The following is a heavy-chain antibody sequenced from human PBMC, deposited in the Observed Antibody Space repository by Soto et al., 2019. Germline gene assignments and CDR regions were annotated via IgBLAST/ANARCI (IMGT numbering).Heavy chain of an antibody. CDR2: INPGYGNT. V-gene: IGHV1-3*01. CDR1: GYTFNTYT. J-gene: IGHJ5*02. Sequence: LVQSGAAVKKPGASVIVSCKTSGYTFNTYTLHWLRQAPGQRPEWLGSINPGYGNTQDSQNFQGRVTSTRNTSATKADMEVSSLRAEDTAVYDAAREVRRNWFDPGGQGTLVTVSS. CDR3: AREVRRNWFDP.